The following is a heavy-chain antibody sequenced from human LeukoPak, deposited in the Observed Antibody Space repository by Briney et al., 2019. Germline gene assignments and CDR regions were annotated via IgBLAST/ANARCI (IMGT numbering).Heavy chain of an antibody. CDR2: TYYRSKWYN. V-gene: IGHV6-1*01. CDR1: GDSVSNNSAA. J-gene: IGHJ5*02. D-gene: IGHD1-1*01. CDR3: AGDQPSVAATGTRIWFDP. Sequence: SQTLSLTCAISGDSVSNNSAAWNWIRQSPSRGLEWLGRTYYRSKWYNDYAVSVKIRITINPDTSKNQFSLQLNSVTPEDTAVYFCAGDQPSVAATGTRIWFDPWGQGTLVTVSS.